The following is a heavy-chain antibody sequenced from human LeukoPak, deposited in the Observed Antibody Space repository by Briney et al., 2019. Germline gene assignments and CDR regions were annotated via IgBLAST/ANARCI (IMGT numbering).Heavy chain of an antibody. V-gene: IGHV4-39*01. D-gene: IGHD3-9*01. CDR2: IYYSGST. CDR3: ARHDWDRIYCGMCV. J-gene: IGHJ6*02. CDR1: GGSNRSRRYN. Sequence: SETLSPTYSLSGGSNRSRRYNWAWIRQPPGKGLEWIGSIYYSGSTYDNPSLKSRVTISVDTSKNQFSLKLSSVTAADTAVYYCARHDWDRIYCGMCVWCPRTTVTVSS.